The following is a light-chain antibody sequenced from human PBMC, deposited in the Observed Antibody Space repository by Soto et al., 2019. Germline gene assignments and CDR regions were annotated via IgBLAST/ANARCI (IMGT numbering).Light chain of an antibody. CDR1: QSVNSN. CDR3: QQYNIWPPWT. J-gene: IGKJ1*01. CDR2: GAY. V-gene: IGKV3-15*01. Sequence: ELVMRQSPATLSLSAGESATLSCRASQSVNSNYLAWYQQKPGQAPRLLIYGAYTRATGIPARFSGSGSGTEFTLTISSLQSEDFAIYYCQQYNIWPPWTCGQGTKVDIK.